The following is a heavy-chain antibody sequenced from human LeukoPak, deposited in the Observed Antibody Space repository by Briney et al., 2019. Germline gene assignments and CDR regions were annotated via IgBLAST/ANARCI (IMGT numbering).Heavy chain of an antibody. J-gene: IGHJ4*02. Sequence: GGSLRPSCAASGFTFSSYDMHWVRQATGKGLEWVSAIGTAGDTYYPGSVKGRFTISRENAKNSLYLQMNSLRAGDTAVYYCARGQHPYSSNPFDYWGQGTLVTVSS. V-gene: IGHV3-13*01. CDR3: ARGQHPYSSNPFDY. CDR2: IGTAGDT. CDR1: GFTFSSYD. D-gene: IGHD6-13*01.